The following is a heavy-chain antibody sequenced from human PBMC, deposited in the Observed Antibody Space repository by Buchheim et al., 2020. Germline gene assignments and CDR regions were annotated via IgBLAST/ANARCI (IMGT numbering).Heavy chain of an antibody. J-gene: IGHJ5*02. CDR1: GGSFSGYY. CDR3: ARAFFGVVRGWFDP. D-gene: IGHD3-3*01. Sequence: QVQLQQWGAGLLKPSETLSLTCAVYGGSFSGYYWSWIRQPPGKGLEWIGEINHSGSTNYNPSLKSRVTISVDTSKDQFSLKLSSVTAADTAVYYCARAFFGVVRGWFDPWGQGTL. V-gene: IGHV4-34*01. CDR2: INHSGST.